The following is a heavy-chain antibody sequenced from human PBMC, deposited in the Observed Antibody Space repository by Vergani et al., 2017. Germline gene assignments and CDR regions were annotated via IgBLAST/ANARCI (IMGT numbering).Heavy chain of an antibody. CDR2: ISGSGGST. D-gene: IGHD2-15*01. J-gene: IGHJ4*02. Sequence: EVQLVESGGGLVQPGGSLRLSCAASGFTFSSYAMSWVRQAPGKGLEWVSAISGSGGSTYYADSVKGRFTISRDNSKNTLYLQMNSLRAEDTAVYYCAKGVLGYCSGGSCYSSDYWGQGTLVTVSS. CDR3: AKGVLGYCSGGSCYSSDY. V-gene: IGHV3-23*04. CDR1: GFTFSSYA.